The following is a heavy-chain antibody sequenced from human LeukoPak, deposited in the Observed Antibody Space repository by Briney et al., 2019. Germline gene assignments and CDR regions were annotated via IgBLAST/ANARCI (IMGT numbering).Heavy chain of an antibody. D-gene: IGHD4-17*01. CDR3: ARDNAVTSGYGMDV. CDR1: GFYFSSYW. J-gene: IGHJ6*02. V-gene: IGHV3-74*01. Sequence: AGSLRLSCTASGFYFSSYWMHWVRQAPGKGLLWVSRSNSGGSNTIYADSVKGRFTISRDNAKNTLYLQMNNLRAEDTAVYYCARDNAVTSGYGMDVWGQGTSVTVSS. CDR2: SNSGGSNT.